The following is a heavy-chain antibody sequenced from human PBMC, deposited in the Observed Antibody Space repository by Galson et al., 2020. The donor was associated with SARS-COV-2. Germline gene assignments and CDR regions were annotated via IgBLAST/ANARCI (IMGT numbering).Heavy chain of an antibody. V-gene: IGHV1-24*01. Sequence: ASVKVSCKASGYTITELSMHWVRQATGKGLEWMGGFDPEDGKTIYAQKFQGRVTMTEDTSTDTAYMELSSLRSEDTAVYDCATMWAYYDSSGYYGYWGQGTLVTVSS. D-gene: IGHD3-22*01. CDR2: FDPEDGKT. CDR1: GYTITELS. J-gene: IGHJ4*02. CDR3: ATMWAYYDSSGYYGY.